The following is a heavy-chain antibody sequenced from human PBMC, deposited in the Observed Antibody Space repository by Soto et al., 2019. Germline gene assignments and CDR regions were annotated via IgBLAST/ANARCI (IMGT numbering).Heavy chain of an antibody. Sequence: GGSLRLSCAASGFTFSDYGMSWVRQAPGKGLEWVSVINGSGGSRYYADSVKGRFTVSRDNSKNTLYLQMTGLRAEDTALYYCAKLQYPRTTPFHHWDQGTLVTVSS. CDR3: AKLQYPRTTPFHH. J-gene: IGHJ4*02. CDR1: GFTFSDYG. CDR2: INGSGGSR. V-gene: IGHV3-23*01. D-gene: IGHD2-2*01.